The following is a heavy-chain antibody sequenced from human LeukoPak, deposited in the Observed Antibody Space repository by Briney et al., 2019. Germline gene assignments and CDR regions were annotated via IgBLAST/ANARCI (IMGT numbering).Heavy chain of an antibody. D-gene: IGHD2/OR15-2a*01. Sequence: PGGSLRLSCAASEFTFSSCAMQWVRQAPGKGLEWVSGISASGGSTYYADSVKGRFTISRDNSKNTLYLQMNSPRAEDTAIYYCAKYVSAKGPPYGLDVWGQGTTVTVSS. CDR2: ISASGGST. CDR3: AKYVSAKGPPYGLDV. V-gene: IGHV3-23*01. CDR1: EFTFSSCA. J-gene: IGHJ6*02.